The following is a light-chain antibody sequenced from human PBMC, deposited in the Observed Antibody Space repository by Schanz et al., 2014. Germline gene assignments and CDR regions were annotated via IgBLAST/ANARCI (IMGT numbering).Light chain of an antibody. J-gene: IGKJ2*01. CDR2: GAS. Sequence: PGERATLSCRASQSVSSGYLAWYQQKPGQAPRLLIYGASSRATGIPDRFSGSGSGTDFSLTISRLEPEDFAVYYCQQYGTSPPAYTFGQGTKLEIK. CDR3: QQYGTSPPAYT. CDR1: QSVSSGY. V-gene: IGKV3-20*01.